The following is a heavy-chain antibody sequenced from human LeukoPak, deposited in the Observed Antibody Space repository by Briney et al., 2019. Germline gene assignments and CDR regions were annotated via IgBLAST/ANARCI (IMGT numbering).Heavy chain of an antibody. CDR1: GFTFRSYG. CDR2: IPYDGSYQ. D-gene: IGHD3-22*01. CDR3: AKDHYDSSGYYFGVDN. V-gene: IGHV3-30*18. Sequence: RGSLRLSCAASGFTFRSYGMHWVRQAPGKGLEWVPVIPYDGSYQYYGDSVKGRFSISRDNSKNTLYLQMNSLRPEDTGVYYCAKDHYDSSGYYFGVDNWGQGTLVTVSS. J-gene: IGHJ4*02.